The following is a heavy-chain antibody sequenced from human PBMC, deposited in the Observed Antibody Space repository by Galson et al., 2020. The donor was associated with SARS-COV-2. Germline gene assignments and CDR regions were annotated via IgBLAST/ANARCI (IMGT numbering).Heavy chain of an antibody. Sequence: SQTLSLTCTVSGFSVSGGSYWGWLRQPPGQGLEWIGSFSQSGSTSYNSSLKSRVTISADSSKNQLSLKLSSVTAADTAVYYCAKSGDCSTSTCLTPFDYWGQGTLVAVSS. J-gene: IGHJ4*02. CDR1: GFSVSGGSY. CDR3: AKSGDCSTSTCLTPFDY. D-gene: IGHD2-2*01. CDR2: FSQSGST. V-gene: IGHV4-38-2*02.